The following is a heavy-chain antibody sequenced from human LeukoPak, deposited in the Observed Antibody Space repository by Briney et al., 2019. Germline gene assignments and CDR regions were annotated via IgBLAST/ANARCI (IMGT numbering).Heavy chain of an antibody. CDR3: ARGRQQLVNFDY. CDR1: GDSISSYY. Sequence: PSETLSLTCTVSGDSISSYYWSWIRQPPGKGLEWIGYIYYSGSTNYNPSLKSRVTLSIDTSKNQAYLKLSSVTAADTAVYYCARGRQQLVNFDYWGQGTLVTVSS. J-gene: IGHJ4*02. D-gene: IGHD6-13*01. V-gene: IGHV4-59*01. CDR2: IYYSGST.